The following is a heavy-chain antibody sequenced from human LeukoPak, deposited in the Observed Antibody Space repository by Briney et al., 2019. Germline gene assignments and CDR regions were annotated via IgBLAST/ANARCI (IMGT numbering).Heavy chain of an antibody. CDR3: ARRGGQILNDAFDI. D-gene: IGHD3-10*01. V-gene: IGHV5-51*01. Sequence: GESLKISCKGSGYTFTSYWIAWVRQMPGKGLECMGIIYPGNSETRYSPSFQGRVTISADKSITTTYLQWSSLEASDTAIFYCARRGGQILNDAFDIWGQGTMVTVSS. J-gene: IGHJ3*02. CDR1: GYTFTSYW. CDR2: IYPGNSET.